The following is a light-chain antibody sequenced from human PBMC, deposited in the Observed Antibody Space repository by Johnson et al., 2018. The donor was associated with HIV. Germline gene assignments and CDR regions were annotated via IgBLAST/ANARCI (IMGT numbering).Light chain of an antibody. V-gene: IGLV1-51*01. CDR1: SSNIGNNY. J-gene: IGLJ1*01. Sequence: QSVLTQPPSVSAAPGQKVTISCSGSSSNIGNNYVSWYQQLPGTAPKLLIYDNNKRPSGIPDRFSGSKSGTSATLGLTGSPPGDEADYYCGTWDSSLTTSYVFGTGTKVTVL. CDR2: DNN. CDR3: GTWDSSLTTSYV.